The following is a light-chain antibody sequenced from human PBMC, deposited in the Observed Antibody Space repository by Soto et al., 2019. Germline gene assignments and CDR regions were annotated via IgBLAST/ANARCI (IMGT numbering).Light chain of an antibody. CDR3: SSYAGRNLLL. CDR2: EGT. CDR1: SSDIGRYKF. Sequence: QSVLTQPASVSGSPGQSITISCTGTSSDIGRYKFVSWFQQHPGKAPKLMIFEGTNRPSGVSNRFSGSKSGNTASLTVSGLQAEDEADYYCSSYAGRNLLLFGAGTKVTVL. V-gene: IGLV2-14*01. J-gene: IGLJ1*01.